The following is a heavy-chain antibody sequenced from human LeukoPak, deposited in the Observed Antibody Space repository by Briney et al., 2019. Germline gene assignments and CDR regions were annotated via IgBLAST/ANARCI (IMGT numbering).Heavy chain of an antibody. J-gene: IGHJ5*02. Sequence: SETLSLTCTVSGGSISSGGYYWSWIRQHPGKGLEWIGYIYYSGSTYYNPSLKSRVTISVDTSKNQFSLKLSSVTAADTAVYYCARDRKVTVVPAAPSNWFDPWGQGTLVTVSS. CDR2: IYYSGST. D-gene: IGHD2-2*01. CDR1: GGSISSGGYY. V-gene: IGHV4-31*03. CDR3: ARDRKVTVVPAAPSNWFDP.